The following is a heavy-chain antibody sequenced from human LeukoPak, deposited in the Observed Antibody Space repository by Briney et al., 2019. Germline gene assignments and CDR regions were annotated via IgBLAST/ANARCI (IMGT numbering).Heavy chain of an antibody. CDR1: GGSLGTYY. CDR3: ARDINHNRMVLGVMDWFDP. D-gene: IGHD3-10*01. V-gene: IGHV4-59*01. CDR2: IDYSGNT. Sequence: SETLSLTCTVSGGSLGTYYWRWIRQPPEKGLEWIGFIDYSGNTNYNPSLKGRVTLSIDTSKNQFSLKLYSVTATDTAVYYCARDINHNRMVLGVMDWFDPWGQGTLVTVSS. J-gene: IGHJ5*02.